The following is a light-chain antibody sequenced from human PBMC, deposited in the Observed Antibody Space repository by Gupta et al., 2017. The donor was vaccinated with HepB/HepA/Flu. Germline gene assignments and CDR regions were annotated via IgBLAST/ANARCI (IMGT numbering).Light chain of an antibody. V-gene: IGKV1-39*01. CDR3: QQSYSTLYT. CDR1: QSIRSY. J-gene: IGKJ2*01. CDR2: AAS. Sequence: DIQMTHSPSSLSSSVGDSVTITCRASQSIRSYLYWYQQKPGKAPKLLIYAASSWKSGVPSRFSGSGSGTDFTLTISSLQPEDFATYYCQQSYSTLYTFGQGTKVEIK.